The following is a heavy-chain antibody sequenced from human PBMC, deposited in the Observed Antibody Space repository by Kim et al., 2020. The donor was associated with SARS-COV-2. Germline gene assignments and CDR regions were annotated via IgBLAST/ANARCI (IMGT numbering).Heavy chain of an antibody. Sequence: GGSLRLSCAASGFTFSSYWLSWVRQAPGKGLEYVANIKQDGSEKYYLDSVKGRFTVSRDNPKNSLYLQMNSLRAEDTAVYYCARDISVVRGVIEYWGQGT. CDR2: IKQDGSEK. D-gene: IGHD3-10*01. J-gene: IGHJ4*02. CDR3: ARDISVVRGVIEY. CDR1: GFTFSSYW. V-gene: IGHV3-7*03.